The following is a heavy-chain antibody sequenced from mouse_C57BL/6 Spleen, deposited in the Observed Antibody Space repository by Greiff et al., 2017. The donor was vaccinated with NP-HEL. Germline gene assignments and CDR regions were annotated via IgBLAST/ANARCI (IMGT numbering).Heavy chain of an antibody. CDR3: ARDDYANAMDY. Sequence: ESGPGLVKPSQSLSLTCSVTGYSITSGYYWNWIRQFPGNKLEWMGYISYDGSNNYNPSLKNRISITRDTSKNQFFLKLNSVTTEDTATYYCARDDYANAMDYWGQGTSVTVSS. D-gene: IGHD1-1*02. J-gene: IGHJ4*01. CDR1: GYSITSGYY. V-gene: IGHV3-6*01. CDR2: ISYDGSN.